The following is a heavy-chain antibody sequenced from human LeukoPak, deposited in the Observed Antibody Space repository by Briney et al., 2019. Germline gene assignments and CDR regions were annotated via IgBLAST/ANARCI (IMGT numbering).Heavy chain of an antibody. D-gene: IGHD3-10*01. V-gene: IGHV3-23*01. Sequence: GGSLRLSCAASGFTFSSYAMSWVRQAPGKGLEWVSAISGSGGSTYYADSVKGRFTISRDNAKNSLYLQMNSLRAEDTAVYYCARDADYYGSGSYYAYYFDYWGQGTLVTVSS. J-gene: IGHJ4*02. CDR3: ARDADYYGSGSYYAYYFDY. CDR1: GFTFSSYA. CDR2: ISGSGGST.